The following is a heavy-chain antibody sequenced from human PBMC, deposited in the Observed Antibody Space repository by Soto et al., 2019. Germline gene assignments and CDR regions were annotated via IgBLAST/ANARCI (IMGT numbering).Heavy chain of an antibody. CDR3: ARASDSSCYSTNFDY. CDR1: GGSISSNNW. D-gene: IGHD3-22*01. CDR2: IYRSGNT. J-gene: IGHJ4*02. V-gene: IGHV4-4*02. Sequence: QVQLQESGPGLVKPSGTLSLTCDVSGGSISSNNWWTWVRQPPGKGLEWIGEIYRSGNTNYNPSPKSRVPISIDKSKNQFSLRVSSVNAADTAVYYCARASDSSCYSTNFDYWGQGTLVTVSS.